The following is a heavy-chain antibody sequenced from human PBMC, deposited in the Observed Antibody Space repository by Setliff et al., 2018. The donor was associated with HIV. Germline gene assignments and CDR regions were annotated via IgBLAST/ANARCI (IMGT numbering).Heavy chain of an antibody. CDR2: TKFDGSES. Sequence: SCKASGYSFTTYAISWVRQAPGQGLEWVSNTKFDGSESYYVDSVKGRFIASTDNAKNSLFLQMNSLKAEDTAVYYCARAYNVYDYRFDSSGYDYWGQGTLVTVSS. J-gene: IGHJ4*02. CDR1: GYSFTTYA. D-gene: IGHD3-22*01. CDR3: ARAYNVYDYRFDSSGYDY. V-gene: IGHV3-7*05.